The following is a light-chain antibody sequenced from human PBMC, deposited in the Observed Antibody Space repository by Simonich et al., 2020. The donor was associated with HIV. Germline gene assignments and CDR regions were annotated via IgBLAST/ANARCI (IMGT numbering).Light chain of an antibody. CDR3: CSYVGSSIWV. CDR1: ISDVGSYNF. J-gene: IGLJ3*02. V-gene: IGLV2-23*01. Sequence: QSALTQPSSVSGSPGQSITISCTVTISDVGSYNFVSWYQQHPGKAPQLIIYDGIKRPSGVSNRLSGSKSGNTASLTISGLQAEDEADYYCCSYVGSSIWVFGGGTKLTVL. CDR2: DGI.